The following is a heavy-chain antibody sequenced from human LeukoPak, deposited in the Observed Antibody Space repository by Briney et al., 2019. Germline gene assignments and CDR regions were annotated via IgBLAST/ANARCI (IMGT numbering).Heavy chain of an antibody. J-gene: IGHJ4*02. CDR2: INAGNGNT. D-gene: IGHD3-10*01. CDR1: GYTFTSYA. V-gene: IGHV1-3*01. CDR3: ARVRVRGVIHGYFDY. Sequence: RASVKVSCKASGYTFTSYAMHWVRQAPGQRLEWMGWINAGNGNTKYSQKFQGRVTITRDTSASTAYMELSSLRSEDTAVYYCARVRVRGVIHGYFDYWGQGTLVTVSS.